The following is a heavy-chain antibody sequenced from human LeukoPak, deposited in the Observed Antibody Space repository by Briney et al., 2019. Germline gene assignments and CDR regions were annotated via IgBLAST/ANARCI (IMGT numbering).Heavy chain of an antibody. CDR1: GFTLNSNA. CDR2: ISRMGVTT. J-gene: IGHJ4*02. V-gene: IGHV3-23*01. Sequence: PGGSLRLSCAVSGFTLNSNAMCWVRQAPGKGLEWVSGISRMGVTTYYADSVKGRFTISRDTSKNTLYLQMNTLRPEDTAVYYCAKEEVPNDCWGQGTLVTVSS. D-gene: IGHD2-2*01. CDR3: AKEEVPNDC.